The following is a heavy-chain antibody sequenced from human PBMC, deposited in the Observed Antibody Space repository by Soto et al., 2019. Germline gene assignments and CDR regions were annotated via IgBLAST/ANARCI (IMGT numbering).Heavy chain of an antibody. Sequence: SETLSLTCTVSGGSINNYYWSWIRQPPGKGLEWIGYIYDSGSTHYNPSLESRVTISEDTSKNQFSLKLSSVTAADTAVYYCARVGVHYYDPWGQGTLVTVSS. CDR3: ARVGVHYYDP. J-gene: IGHJ5*02. D-gene: IGHD3-22*01. V-gene: IGHV4-59*12. CDR2: IYDSGST. CDR1: GGSINNYY.